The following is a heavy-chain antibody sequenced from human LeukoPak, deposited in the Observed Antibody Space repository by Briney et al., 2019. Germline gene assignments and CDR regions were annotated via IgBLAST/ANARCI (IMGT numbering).Heavy chain of an antibody. CDR1: GFTFSSYA. J-gene: IGHJ4*02. CDR2: IKQDGSDR. D-gene: IGHD6-19*01. Sequence: GGSLRLSCAASGFTFSSYAMSWVRQAPGTGLEWVANIKQDGSDRNYVTSVRGRFTISRDNAESSLFLQMNSLRAEDTAVYYCVRNLAVAGTCFDSWGQGTLVTVSS. CDR3: VRNLAVAGTCFDS. V-gene: IGHV3-7*03.